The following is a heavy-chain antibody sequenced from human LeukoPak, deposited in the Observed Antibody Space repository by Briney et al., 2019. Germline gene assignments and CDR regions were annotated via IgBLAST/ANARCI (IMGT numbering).Heavy chain of an antibody. Sequence: SETLSLTCAVSGGSISSHYWSWIRQPPGKGLKWIGYIYYSGSTNYNPSLKSRVTISVDTSKNQFSLKLSSVTAADTAVYYCARVKVSHYDSSGYSNWFDPWGQETLVTVSS. D-gene: IGHD3-22*01. J-gene: IGHJ5*02. CDR1: GGSISSHY. V-gene: IGHV4-59*11. CDR2: IYYSGST. CDR3: ARVKVSHYDSSGYSNWFDP.